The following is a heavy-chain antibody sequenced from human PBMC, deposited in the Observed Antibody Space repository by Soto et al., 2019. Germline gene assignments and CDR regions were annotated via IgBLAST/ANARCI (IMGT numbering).Heavy chain of an antibody. CDR3: ARGLAHKRRSDWFDP. D-gene: IGHD3-10*01. CDR1: GGTFSSYA. Sequence: SVKVSCKASGGTFSSYAISWVRQAPGQGLEWMGGIIPIFGTANYAQKFQGRVTITADESTSTAYMELSSLRSEDTAVYYCARGLAHKRRSDWFDPWGQGTLVTVSS. CDR2: IIPIFGTA. V-gene: IGHV1-69*13. J-gene: IGHJ5*02.